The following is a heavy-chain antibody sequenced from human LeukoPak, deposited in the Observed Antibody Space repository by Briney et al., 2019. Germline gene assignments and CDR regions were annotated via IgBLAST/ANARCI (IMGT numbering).Heavy chain of an antibody. CDR3: AKDEQLVYYMDV. Sequence: PGGSLRLSCAASGFTFDDYAMHWVRQAPGKGLEWVSGISWNSGSIGYADSVKGRFTISRDNSKNTLYLQMNSLRAEDTAVYYCAKDEQLVYYMDVWGEGTTVTVSS. V-gene: IGHV3-9*01. D-gene: IGHD6-13*01. CDR1: GFTFDDYA. CDR2: ISWNSGSI. J-gene: IGHJ6*03.